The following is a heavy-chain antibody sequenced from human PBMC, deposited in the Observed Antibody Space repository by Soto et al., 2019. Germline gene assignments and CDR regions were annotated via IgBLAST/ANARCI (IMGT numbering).Heavy chain of an antibody. Sequence: GASVKVACKASNHSFSSFGISWMRQAPGQGLEWMAWINPSNDNTNYAQSLQGRVTLTTDTSTSTAYMELRSLRSDDTAVYYCARDPFYSGSNLQVGYFDSWGQGTLVTVSS. D-gene: IGHD1-26*01. CDR3: ARDPFYSGSNLQVGYFDS. V-gene: IGHV1-18*01. CDR1: NHSFSSFG. J-gene: IGHJ4*02. CDR2: INPSNDNT.